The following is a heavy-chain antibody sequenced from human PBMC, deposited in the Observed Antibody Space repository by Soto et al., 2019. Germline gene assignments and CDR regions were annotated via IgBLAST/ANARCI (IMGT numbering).Heavy chain of an antibody. Sequence: SGPTLVNPTQTLTLTCAFSGFSLSSSGMCLNWIRQPPGKPLEWLALIDWEGYKYYSPSLKTRVSISRDTSRNQVVLTMTNVGPADTATYYCARIRRPCRGNVCYSLPNDYSGPAILVTVSS. CDR3: ARIRRPCRGNVCYSLPNDY. D-gene: IGHD2-15*01. V-gene: IGHV2-70*12. CDR2: IDWEGYK. J-gene: IGHJ4*02. CDR1: GFSLSSSGMC.